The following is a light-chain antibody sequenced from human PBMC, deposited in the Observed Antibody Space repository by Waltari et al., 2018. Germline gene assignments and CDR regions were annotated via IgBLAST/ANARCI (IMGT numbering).Light chain of an antibody. CDR1: QGISSY. V-gene: IGKV1-9*01. CDR2: AAS. J-gene: IGKJ5*01. CDR3: QQLNSYPIT. Sequence: DIQLTQSPSFLSASVGDRVTITCRASQGISSYLVWYQQKPGKAPNLLIYAASTLESGVPSRFSGSGSGTEFTLTINSLQPEDFATYYCQQLNSYPITFGQGTRLEIK.